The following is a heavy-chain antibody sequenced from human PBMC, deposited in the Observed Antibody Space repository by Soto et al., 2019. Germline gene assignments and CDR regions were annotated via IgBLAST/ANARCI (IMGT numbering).Heavy chain of an antibody. CDR3: AKTPTVTTIFLLDY. D-gene: IGHD4-17*01. CDR1: GFTFSSYA. V-gene: IGHV3-23*01. CDR2: ISGSGGST. J-gene: IGHJ4*02. Sequence: PVGSLRLSCAASGFTFSSYAMSWVRQAPGKGLEWVSAISGSGGSTYYADSVKGRFTISRDNSKNTLYLQMNSLRAEDTAVYYCAKTPTVTTIFLLDYWGQGTLVTVSS.